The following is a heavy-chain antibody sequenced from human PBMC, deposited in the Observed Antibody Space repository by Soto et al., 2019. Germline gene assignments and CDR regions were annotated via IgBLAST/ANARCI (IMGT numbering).Heavy chain of an antibody. D-gene: IGHD3-10*01. V-gene: IGHV1-18*04. J-gene: IGHJ4*02. Sequence: QVHLVQSGVEVKKPGASVKVSCKASGYSFTTFGLSWVRQAPGQRLEWMGWISTYNGNTEYAQKFLGRVTRTTETATTTAYMELRGLKSDDTGVYYGVRDGGYQGSGVDYWGQGTLVTVSS. CDR1: GYSFTTFG. CDR3: VRDGGYQGSGVDY. CDR2: ISTYNGNT.